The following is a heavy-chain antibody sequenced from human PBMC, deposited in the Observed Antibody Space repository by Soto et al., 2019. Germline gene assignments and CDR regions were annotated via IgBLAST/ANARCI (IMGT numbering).Heavy chain of an antibody. V-gene: IGHV1-46*03. CDR2: INPSGGNT. D-gene: IGHD6-6*01. CDR3: ATNPSSSSPYYYYYMDV. J-gene: IGHJ6*03. Sequence: QVQLVQSGAEVKKPGASVKVSCKASGYTFTSYYMHWVRQAPGQGLEWMGIINPSGGNTSYAQKFQGRVTMTRDTSTSTVYMELSSLRSEDTAVYYCATNPSSSSPYYYYYMDVWGKGTTVTVSS. CDR1: GYTFTSYY.